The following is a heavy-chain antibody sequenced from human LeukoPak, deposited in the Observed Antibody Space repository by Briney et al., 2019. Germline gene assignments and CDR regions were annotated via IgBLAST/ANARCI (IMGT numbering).Heavy chain of an antibody. J-gene: IGHJ4*02. V-gene: IGHV1-2*02. CDR2: INPNSGVT. CDR3: ARASTVTPNFDY. Sequence: RASVTVSCKASGYTFTGYYIHWVRQAPGQGLEWMGWINPNSGVTNYAQKCQGRVTMTRDTSISTAYMELSRLRSDDTAVAYCARASTVTPNFDYWGQGTLVTVSS. CDR1: GYTFTGYY. D-gene: IGHD4-17*01.